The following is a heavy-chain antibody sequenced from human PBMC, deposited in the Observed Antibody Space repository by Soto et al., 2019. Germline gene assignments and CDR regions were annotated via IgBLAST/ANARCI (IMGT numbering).Heavy chain of an antibody. D-gene: IGHD6-13*01. J-gene: IGHJ6*02. V-gene: IGHV3-48*02. CDR3: AREARDTSSLTINMDV. Sequence: GGSLRLSCAASGFTFSSYSMNWVRQAPGKGLEWVSYISGSSTTIYYADSVKGRFTISRDNAKNSLFLQMNSLRDEDTAVFYCAREARDTSSLTINMDVWGQGTSVTVSS. CDR2: ISGSSTTI. CDR1: GFTFSSYS.